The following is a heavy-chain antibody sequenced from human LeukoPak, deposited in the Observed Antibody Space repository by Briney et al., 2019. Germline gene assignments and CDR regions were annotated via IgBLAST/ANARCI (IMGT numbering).Heavy chain of an antibody. Sequence: GASVKVSCKASGYTFTGYYMHWVRQAPGQGLEWMGIINPSGGSTSYAQKFQGRVTMTRDTSTSTVYMELSSLRSEDTAVYYCARGPPITIFGVVTPINWFDPWGQGTLVTVSS. D-gene: IGHD3-3*01. V-gene: IGHV1-46*01. J-gene: IGHJ5*02. CDR1: GYTFTGYY. CDR3: ARGPPITIFGVVTPINWFDP. CDR2: INPSGGST.